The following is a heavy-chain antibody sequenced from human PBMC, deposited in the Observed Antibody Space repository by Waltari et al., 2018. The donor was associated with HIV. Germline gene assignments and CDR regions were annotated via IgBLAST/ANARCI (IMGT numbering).Heavy chain of an antibody. CDR2: IIPIFGTA. CDR1: GGTFSSYA. D-gene: IGHD2-8*01. CDR3: ARFRYAILRGGYYYGMDV. Sequence: QVQLVQSGAEVKKPGSSVKVSCKASGGTFSSYAISWVRQAPGQGLEWMGGIIPIFGTANYAQKFQGRVTITADKSTSTAYMELSSLRSEDTAVYYCARFRYAILRGGYYYGMDVWGQGTTVTVSS. J-gene: IGHJ6*02. V-gene: IGHV1-69*06.